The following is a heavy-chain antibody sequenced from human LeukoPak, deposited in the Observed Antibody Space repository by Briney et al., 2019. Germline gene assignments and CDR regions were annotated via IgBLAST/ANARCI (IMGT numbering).Heavy chain of an antibody. CDR1: GFTFSSYS. V-gene: IGHV3-21*01. Sequence: GGSLRLSCAASGFTFSSYSMNWVRQAPGKGLEWVSSISSSSSYIYYADSVKGRFTISRDNAKNSLYLQMNSLRAEDTAVYYCARDTSVNHYYDSSGYYSWFDPWGQGTLVTVSS. J-gene: IGHJ5*02. D-gene: IGHD3-22*01. CDR3: ARDTSVNHYYDSSGYYSWFDP. CDR2: ISSSSSYI.